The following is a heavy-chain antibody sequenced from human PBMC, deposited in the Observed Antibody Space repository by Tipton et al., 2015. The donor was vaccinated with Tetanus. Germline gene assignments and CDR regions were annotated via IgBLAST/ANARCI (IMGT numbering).Heavy chain of an antibody. CDR1: GASLRGGDYH. CDR2: MYYSGTT. J-gene: IGHJ5*02. CDR3: ARATSTGPAYNWFDP. D-gene: IGHD2-8*02. V-gene: IGHV4-30-2*01. Sequence: LRLSCTVSGASLRGGDYHWTWIRQPPGKGLQWIGYMYYSGTTHYNPSLKSRVTISIDRSENQLSLKVTSVTAADTAVYYCARATSTGPAYNWFDPWGQGTLVTVSS.